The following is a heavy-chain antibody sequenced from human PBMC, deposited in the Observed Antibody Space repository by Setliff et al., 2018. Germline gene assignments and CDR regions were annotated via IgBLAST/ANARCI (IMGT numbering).Heavy chain of an antibody. J-gene: IGHJ6*03. CDR1: GFTFSTYT. CDR3: ARGPWKHSAYYYYYYMDV. Sequence: GGSLRLSCAASGFTFSTYTMNWVRQAPGKGLEWVAVIWYDGSSTSYADSVKGRFTISRDNAKNTLYLQMNSLRAEDTAVYYCARGPWKHSAYYYYYYMDVWGKGTTVTVSS. V-gene: IGHV3-33*08. CDR2: IWYDGSST. D-gene: IGHD1-1*01.